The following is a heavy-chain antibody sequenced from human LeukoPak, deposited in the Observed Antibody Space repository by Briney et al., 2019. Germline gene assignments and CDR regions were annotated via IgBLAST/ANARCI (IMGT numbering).Heavy chain of an antibody. CDR2: IRSKAYGETA. Sequence: GSLRLSCTASGFTFGDYAMSWIRQAPGKGLEWVGFIRSKAYGETADYAASVKGRFTISRDDSKAIAYLQMNSLKIEDTAIYYCTRGGGSSWFPPDYWGQGTLVTVSS. CDR1: GFTFGDYA. D-gene: IGHD6-13*01. CDR3: TRGGGSSWFPPDY. J-gene: IGHJ4*02. V-gene: IGHV3-49*03.